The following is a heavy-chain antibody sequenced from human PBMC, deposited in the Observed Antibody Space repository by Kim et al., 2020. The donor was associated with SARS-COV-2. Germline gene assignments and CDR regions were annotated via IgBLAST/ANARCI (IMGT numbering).Heavy chain of an antibody. Sequence: ASVKVSCKASGYTFTSYAMHWVRQAPGQRLEWMGWINAGNGNTKYSQKFQGRVTITRDPSASTAYMELSSLRSEDTAVYYCARTIVGVRNQYFQHWGQGTLVTVSS. V-gene: IGHV1-3*01. CDR2: INAGNGNT. CDR3: ARTIVGVRNQYFQH. CDR1: GYTFTSYA. D-gene: IGHD1-26*01. J-gene: IGHJ1*01.